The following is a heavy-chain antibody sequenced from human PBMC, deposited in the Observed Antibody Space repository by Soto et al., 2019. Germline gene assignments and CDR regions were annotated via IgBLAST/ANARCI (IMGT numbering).Heavy chain of an antibody. V-gene: IGHV4-59*11. CDR3: AKVGPKNYFYYAIDV. CDR2: MFHSGVS. CDR1: GASISGHY. J-gene: IGHJ6*02. Sequence: PSETLSLTCPVSGASISGHYWGWMRQPPGKGLERVLYMFHSGVSFYNASLRSRISISVDTSKNQISLTLNSVTAADTAVYYCAKVGPKNYFYYAIDVWGQGTTVS.